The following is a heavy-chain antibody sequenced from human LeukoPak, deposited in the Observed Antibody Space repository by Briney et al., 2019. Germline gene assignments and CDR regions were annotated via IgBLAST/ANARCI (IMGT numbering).Heavy chain of an antibody. Sequence: GGSLRLSCAASGFTYSHYGMHWVRQAPGKGLEWVAVIWSDGTEKYYGDAVKGRFTISRDNSRNTLYLQMNSLRGEDTAVYYCAKDAQRGFDYSNSLEYWGQGTLVTLFS. CDR1: GFTYSHYG. J-gene: IGHJ4*02. D-gene: IGHD4-11*01. CDR2: IWSDGTEK. V-gene: IGHV3-33*06. CDR3: AKDAQRGFDYSNSLEY.